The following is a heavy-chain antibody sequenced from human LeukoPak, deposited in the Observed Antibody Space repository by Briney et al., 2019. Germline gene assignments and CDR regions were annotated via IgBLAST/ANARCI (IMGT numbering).Heavy chain of an antibody. CDR2: INCGESYA. CDR1: GXTFTNYW. D-gene: IGHD4-17*01. CDR3: ARSATVTGDWYFDF. Sequence: GESLKISCEGSGXTFTNYWISWVRQRPGRGLEWMGWINCGESYAIYSPSFQGHVIMSADRSVRTVYLQWASLQTSDSAMYYCARSATVTGDWYFDFWGPGTLVTVSP. J-gene: IGHJ2*01. V-gene: IGHV5-10-1*01.